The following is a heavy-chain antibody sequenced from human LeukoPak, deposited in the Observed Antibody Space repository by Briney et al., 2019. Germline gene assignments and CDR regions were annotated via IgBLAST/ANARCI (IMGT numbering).Heavy chain of an antibody. V-gene: IGHV4-34*01. CDR2: INHSGST. CDR1: TGSFSGYY. D-gene: IGHD2-8*01. J-gene: IGHJ4*02. CDR3: AREEDCTNGVCYFFDY. Sequence: PSETLSLTCAVYTGSFSGYYWSWIRQPPGKGLEWIGEINHSGSTNYNPSLKSRVTISVDTSTNQSSLKLSLVSAADTAVYYCAREEDCTNGVCYFFDYWGQGTLVTVSS.